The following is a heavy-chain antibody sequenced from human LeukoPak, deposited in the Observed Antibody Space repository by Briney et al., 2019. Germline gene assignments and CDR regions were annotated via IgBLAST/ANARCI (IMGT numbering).Heavy chain of an antibody. CDR1: GYTFTSYY. J-gene: IGHJ4*02. V-gene: IGHV1-46*01. CDR3: ARDISPIGYYDSSGYYLEDY. D-gene: IGHD3-22*01. CDR2: INPSGGST. Sequence: ASVKVSCKASGYTFTSYYMHWVRQAPGQGLEWMGIINPSGGSTSYAQKFQGRVTMTRDMSTSTVYMELSSLRSEDTAVYYCARDISPIGYYDSSGYYLEDYWGQGTLVTVSS.